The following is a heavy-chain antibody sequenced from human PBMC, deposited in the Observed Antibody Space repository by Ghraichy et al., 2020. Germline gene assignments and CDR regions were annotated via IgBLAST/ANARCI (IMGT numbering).Heavy chain of an antibody. CDR1: GFTFSSYE. CDR3: ASRIAVAGTGLYYYYGMDV. J-gene: IGHJ6*02. CDR2: ISSSGSTI. V-gene: IGHV3-48*03. D-gene: IGHD6-19*01. Sequence: AGSLRLSCAASGFTFSSYEMNWVRQAPGKGLEWVSYISSSGSTIYYADSVKGRFTISRDNAKNSLYLQMNSLRAEDTAVYYCASRIAVAGTGLYYYYGMDVWGQGTTVTVSS.